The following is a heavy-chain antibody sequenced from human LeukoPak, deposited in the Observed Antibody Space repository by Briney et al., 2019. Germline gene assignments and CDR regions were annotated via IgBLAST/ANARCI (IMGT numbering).Heavy chain of an antibody. Sequence: GGSLRLSCAASGFTFSSYSMNWVRQAPGKGLEWVSSISSSSSYIYYADSVKGRFTISRDNAKNSLYLQVNSLRAEDTAVYYCARDCRSTSCYEGAFDIWGQGTMVTVSS. CDR2: ISSSSSYI. J-gene: IGHJ3*02. CDR1: GFTFSSYS. CDR3: ARDCRSTSCYEGAFDI. D-gene: IGHD2-2*01. V-gene: IGHV3-21*01.